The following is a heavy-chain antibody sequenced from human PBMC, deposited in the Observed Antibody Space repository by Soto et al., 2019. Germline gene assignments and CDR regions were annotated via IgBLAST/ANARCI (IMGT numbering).Heavy chain of an antibody. CDR3: ARQDIVVVPAAMGGGYYYYYGMDV. CDR2: IYPGDSDT. J-gene: IGHJ6*02. Sequence: PGESLKISCKGSGYSFTSYWIGWVRQMPGKGLEWMGIIYPGDSDTRYSPSFQGQVTISADKSTSTAYLQCSSLKASDTAMYYCARQDIVVVPAAMGGGYYYYYGMDVWGQGTTVTVSS. D-gene: IGHD2-2*01. V-gene: IGHV5-51*01. CDR1: GYSFTSYW.